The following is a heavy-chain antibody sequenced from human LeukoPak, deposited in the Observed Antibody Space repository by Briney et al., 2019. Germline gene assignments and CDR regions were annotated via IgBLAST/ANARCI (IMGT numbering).Heavy chain of an antibody. J-gene: IGHJ4*02. D-gene: IGHD2-2*01. V-gene: IGHV3-48*01. Sequence: GGSLRLSCAASGFTFSSYSMNWVRQAPGKGLEWVSYISSSSSTIYYADSVKGRFTISRDNSKNTLYLQMNSLRAEDTAVYYCAKEVPAAEGTFDYWGQGTLVTVSS. CDR2: ISSSSSTI. CDR1: GFTFSSYS. CDR3: AKEVPAAEGTFDY.